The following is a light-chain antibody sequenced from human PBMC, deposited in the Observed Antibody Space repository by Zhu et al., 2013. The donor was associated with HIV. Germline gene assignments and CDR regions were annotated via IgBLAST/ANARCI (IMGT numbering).Light chain of an antibody. Sequence: DIQVTQSPSTLSASVGDRVTITCRASQAISYSLAWYQQKPGKVPQLLIYGASTLEVGVPSRFSGSGFGTEFTLTISGLQPDDFATYYCQQYHRDSTFGQGTKVDVK. CDR1: QAISYS. CDR3: QQYHRDST. J-gene: IGKJ1*01. V-gene: IGKV1-5*03. CDR2: GAS.